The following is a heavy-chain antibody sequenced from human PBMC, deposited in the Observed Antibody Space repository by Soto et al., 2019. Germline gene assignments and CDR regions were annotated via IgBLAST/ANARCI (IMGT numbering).Heavy chain of an antibody. J-gene: IGHJ4*02. CDR1: GIAFTYAS. CDR3: TTHNCYARSTRFDD. Sequence: QLVESGGGLVRPGESLRLPCAVSGIAFTYASINCVRQVPGRGPEWVGRIAGKTGGGTTDYAAPVKGRFTISRDDSTNEVFLQLDNVKGEDAGVYYSTTHNCYARSTRFDDWGQGTQVTVSS. V-gene: IGHV3-15*07. CDR2: IAGKTGGGTT. D-gene: IGHD3-16*01.